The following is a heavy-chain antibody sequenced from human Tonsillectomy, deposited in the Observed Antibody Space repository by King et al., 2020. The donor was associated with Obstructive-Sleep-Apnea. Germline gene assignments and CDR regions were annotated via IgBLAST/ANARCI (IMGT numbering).Heavy chain of an antibody. CDR1: GGSITSSSYY. D-gene: IGHD2-15*01. CDR3: ARVGGDWYFDL. CDR2: IYYSGST. J-gene: IGHJ2*01. Sequence: LQLQESGPGLVKPSETLSLTCTVSGGSITSSSYYWGWIRQPPGKGLEWIGRIYYSGSTYYNPSLKSRVTISFDTSKNQFSLGLSSVTAADTAVYYCARVGGDWYFDLWGRGTLVTVSS. V-gene: IGHV4-39*07.